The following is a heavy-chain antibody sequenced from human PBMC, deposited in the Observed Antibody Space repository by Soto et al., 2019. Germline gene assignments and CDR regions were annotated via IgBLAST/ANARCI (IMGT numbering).Heavy chain of an antibody. J-gene: IGHJ4*02. CDR3: ARDLQRYCSGGSCYTLDY. CDR2: IIPILGIA. CDR1: GGTFSSYT. Sequence: QVQLVQSGAEVKKPGSSVKVSCKASGGTFSSYTISWVRQAPGQGLEWMGRIIPILGIANYAQKFQGRVTITADKSTSTAYMELSSLRSEDTAVHYCARDLQRYCSGGSCYTLDYWGQGTLVTVSS. V-gene: IGHV1-69*08. D-gene: IGHD2-15*01.